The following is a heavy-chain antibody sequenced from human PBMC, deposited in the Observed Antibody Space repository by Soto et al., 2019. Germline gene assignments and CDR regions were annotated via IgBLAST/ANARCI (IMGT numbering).Heavy chain of an antibody. CDR3: ARVPDV. CDR2: IYHSGST. V-gene: IGHV4-30-2*01. CDR1: GGSISSGGYS. Sequence: SETLSLTCTVSGGSISSGGYSWGWIRQPPGKGLEWIGYIYHSGSTYYNPSLKSRVTISVDRSKNQFSLKLSSVTAADTAVYYCARVPDVWGQGTAITVSS. J-gene: IGHJ6*02.